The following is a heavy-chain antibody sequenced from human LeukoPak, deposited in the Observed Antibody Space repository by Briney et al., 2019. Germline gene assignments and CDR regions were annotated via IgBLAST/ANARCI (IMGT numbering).Heavy chain of an antibody. CDR1: GFTFSIYA. CDR3: AKDRPNYYHDNGHYYRRGGDC. Sequence: GGSLRLSCATSGFTFSIYAMSWVRQGTGKGLEWVSSTSSGGELTFYADSVKGRFTISRDNSKNTLYLQMNSLRAEDTAVYYCAKDRPNYYHDNGHYYRRGGDCWGQGTLVTVSS. J-gene: IGHJ4*02. D-gene: IGHD3-22*01. CDR2: TSSGGELT. V-gene: IGHV3-23*01.